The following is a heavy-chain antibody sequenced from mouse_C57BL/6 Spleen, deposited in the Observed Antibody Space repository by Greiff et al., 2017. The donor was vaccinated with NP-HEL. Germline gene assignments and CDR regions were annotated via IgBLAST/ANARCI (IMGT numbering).Heavy chain of an antibody. D-gene: IGHD1-1*01. Sequence: VKLQESGAELARPGASVKLSCKASGYTFTSYGISWVKQRTGQGLEWIGEIYPRSGNTYYNEKFKGKATLTADKSSSTAYMELRSLTSEDSAVYFCAYYGTLYYAMDYWGQGTSVTVSS. J-gene: IGHJ4*01. CDR2: IYPRSGNT. V-gene: IGHV1-81*01. CDR1: GYTFTSYG. CDR3: AYYGTLYYAMDY.